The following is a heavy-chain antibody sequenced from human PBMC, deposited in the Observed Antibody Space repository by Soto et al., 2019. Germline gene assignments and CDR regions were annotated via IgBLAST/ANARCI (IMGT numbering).Heavy chain of an antibody. D-gene: IGHD2-21*02. CDR1: GFSLSTSGVG. Sequence: ESCPTLVNPTQTLTLTCTFSGFSLSTSGVGVGWIRQPPGKALEWLALIYWNDDKRYSPSLKSRLTITKDTSKNQVVLTMTNMDPVDTATYYCAHRRVTAIRNWFDPWGQGTLVTVSS. CDR2: IYWNDDK. CDR3: AHRRVTAIRNWFDP. V-gene: IGHV2-5*01. J-gene: IGHJ5*02.